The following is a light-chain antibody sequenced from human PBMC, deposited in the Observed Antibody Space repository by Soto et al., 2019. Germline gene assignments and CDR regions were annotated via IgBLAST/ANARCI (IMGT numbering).Light chain of an antibody. Sequence: DIVLTQSPATLSLSPGETATISCRASRNIGVTLGWYQQRPGQAPRLLMYDASNRATGTPARFSGSGSETDFTFTISGLEPEDFAVYYCQQRSDWITFGQGTRLEIK. J-gene: IGKJ5*01. CDR2: DAS. CDR1: RNIGVT. V-gene: IGKV3-11*01. CDR3: QQRSDWIT.